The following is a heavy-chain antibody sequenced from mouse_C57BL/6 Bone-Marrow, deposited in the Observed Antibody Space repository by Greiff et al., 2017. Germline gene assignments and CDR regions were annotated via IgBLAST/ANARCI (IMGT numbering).Heavy chain of an antibody. Sequence: EVKLMQSGGGLVQPGGSLSLSCAASGFTFTDYYMSWVRQPPGKALEWLGCIRNKANGYTTEYSASVKGRFTISRDTSQSILYLQMNALRAEDSATYYCASLYYGCGNDYLDYWGQGTTLTVSS. CDR2: IRNKANGYTT. CDR1: GFTFTDYY. CDR3: ASLYYGCGNDYLDY. V-gene: IGHV7-3*01. D-gene: IGHD1-2*01. J-gene: IGHJ2*01.